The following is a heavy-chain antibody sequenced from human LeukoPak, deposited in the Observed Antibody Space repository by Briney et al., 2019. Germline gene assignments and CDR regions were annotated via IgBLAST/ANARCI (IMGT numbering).Heavy chain of an antibody. V-gene: IGHV4-34*01. J-gene: IGHJ4*02. Sequence: PSETLSLTCAVYGGSFSGYYWSWIRQPPGKGLEWIGEINHSGSTNYNPSLKSRVTISVDTSKNQFSLKLSSVTAADTAVYYRARQAGPLDYWGQGTLVTVSS. D-gene: IGHD6-19*01. CDR2: INHSGST. CDR3: ARQAGPLDY. CDR1: GGSFSGYY.